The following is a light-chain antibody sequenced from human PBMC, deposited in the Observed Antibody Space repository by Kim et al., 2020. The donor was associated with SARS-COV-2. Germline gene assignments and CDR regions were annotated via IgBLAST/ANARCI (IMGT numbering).Light chain of an antibody. CDR2: KAS. V-gene: IGKV1-5*03. CDR3: QQHNTFSST. J-gene: IGKJ1*01. CDR1: QNINSY. Sequence: ASVGDRVTITCRASQNINSYLAWYQQKPGNAPKLLISKASTLESGVPSRFSGSGSGTEFTLTISSLQPDDFATYYCQQHNTFSSTFGQGTKVDIK.